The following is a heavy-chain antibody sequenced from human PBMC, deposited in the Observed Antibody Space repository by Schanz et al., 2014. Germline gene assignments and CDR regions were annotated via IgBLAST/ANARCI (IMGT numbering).Heavy chain of an antibody. V-gene: IGHV1-3*04. J-gene: IGHJ4*02. CDR2: INTGSGDT. D-gene: IGHD2-15*01. CDR3: SRGFGCYFANNYFDY. CDR1: EYSFTSYS. Sequence: QVHLVQSGAEVKRPGASVKVSCKASEYSFTSYSMHWVRQAPGQRLEWMGWINTGSGDTKYSQNFQGRVTITRDTSSSTASMSFLRLCSDDTAVYSCSRGFGCYFANNYFDYWGQGTLVTVSS.